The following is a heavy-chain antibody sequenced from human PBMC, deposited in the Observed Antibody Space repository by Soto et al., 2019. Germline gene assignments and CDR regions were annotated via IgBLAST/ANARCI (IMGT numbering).Heavy chain of an antibody. Sequence: QVQLQESGPGRVKPSETLSLTCTVSGGSITTYQWSWIRQPPGKGLEWIGGYSGFTNYNPSLESRATISVDRSKNQFSLNLRSVTAVDTAVYYCARDYGDYSFFFDYWGQGTLVTVSS. V-gene: IGHV4-59*01. J-gene: IGHJ4*02. CDR3: ARDYGDYSFFFDY. CDR2: YSGFT. D-gene: IGHD4-17*01. CDR1: GGSITTYQ.